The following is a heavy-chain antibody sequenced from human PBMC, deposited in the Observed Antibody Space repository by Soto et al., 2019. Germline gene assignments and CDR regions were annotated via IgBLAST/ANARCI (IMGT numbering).Heavy chain of an antibody. J-gene: IGHJ4*02. CDR2: ISYSGST. CDR3: ARGSGSYYAY. Sequence: SETLSLTCTVSGASVSSGNCYWSWIRQPPGKGLECIGYISYSGSTNYNPSLKSRVTISIDTSKNQFSLKLSSVTAADTAVYYCARGSGSYYAYWGQGTLVTVSS. D-gene: IGHD1-26*01. CDR1: GASVSSGNCY. V-gene: IGHV4-61*01.